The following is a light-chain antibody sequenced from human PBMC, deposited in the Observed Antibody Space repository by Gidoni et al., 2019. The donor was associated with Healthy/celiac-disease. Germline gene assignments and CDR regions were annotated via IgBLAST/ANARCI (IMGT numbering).Light chain of an antibody. J-gene: IGKJ3*01. CDR2: GAS. CDR1: QSVSSSY. V-gene: IGKV3-20*01. Sequence: EIVLTQSPGPLSLSPGESATLSCRASQSVSSSYLAWYQQKPGQAPRLLIYGASSRATGIPDRFSGSGSGTDFTLTISRLEPEDFAVYYCQQYGSSTGTFGPGTKVDIK. CDR3: QQYGSSTGT.